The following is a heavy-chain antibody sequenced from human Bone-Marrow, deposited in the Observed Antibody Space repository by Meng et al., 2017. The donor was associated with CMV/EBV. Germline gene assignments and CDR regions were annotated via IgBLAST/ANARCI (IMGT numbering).Heavy chain of an antibody. V-gene: IGHV4-39*07. J-gene: IGHJ6*02. D-gene: IGHD2-2*02. CDR1: GGSISSSSYY. CDR2: IYYSGST. Sequence: SETLSLTCTVSGGSISSSSYYWGWIRRPPGKGLEWIGSIYYSGSTYYNPSLKSRVTISVDTSKNQFSLKLSSVTAADTAVYYCAIGYCSSTSCYRGYGMDVWGQGTTVTVSS. CDR3: AIGYCSSTSCYRGYGMDV.